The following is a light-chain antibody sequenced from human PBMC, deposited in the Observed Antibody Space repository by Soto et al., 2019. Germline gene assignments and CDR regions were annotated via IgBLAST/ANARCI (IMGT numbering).Light chain of an antibody. CDR1: QSVGTY. V-gene: IGKV3-11*01. Sequence: EIVLTQSPATQSLSPGERATLSCRASQSVGTYLVWYQQRAGQAPRLLIYDASKRATGIPARFSGSGSGSVFTLTISSLEPEDFAVYFCQQRSSWLTFGGGTKVEIK. CDR3: QQRSSWLT. J-gene: IGKJ4*01. CDR2: DAS.